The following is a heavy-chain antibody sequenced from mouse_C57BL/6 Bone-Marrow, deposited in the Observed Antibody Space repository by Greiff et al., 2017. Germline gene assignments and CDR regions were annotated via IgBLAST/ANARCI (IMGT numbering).Heavy chain of an antibody. V-gene: IGHV1-64*01. D-gene: IGHD3-1*01. CDR2: IHPNSGST. CDR3: ARRGTEGFAY. J-gene: IGHJ3*01. Sequence: QVQLQQPGAELVKPGASVKLSCKASGYTFTSYWMHWVKQRPGQGLEWIGMIHPNSGSTNYNEKFKSKATLTVDKSSSTAYMQISSLTSEDSAVYYCARRGTEGFAYWGQGTLVTVSA. CDR1: GYTFTSYW.